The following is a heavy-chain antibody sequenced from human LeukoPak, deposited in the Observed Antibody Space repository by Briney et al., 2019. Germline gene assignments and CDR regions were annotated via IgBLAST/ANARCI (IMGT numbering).Heavy chain of an antibody. J-gene: IGHJ4*02. V-gene: IGHV4-59*08. CDR2: IYYSGST. CDR1: GGSISSYY. D-gene: IGHD4-17*01. CDR3: AMGDYGGPFSFDY. Sequence: PSETLSLTCTVSGGSISSYYWSWIRQPPGKGLKWIGYIYYSGSTNYNPSLKSRVTISVDTSKNQFSLRLSSVTAADTAVYYCAMGDYGGPFSFDYWGQGTLVTVSS.